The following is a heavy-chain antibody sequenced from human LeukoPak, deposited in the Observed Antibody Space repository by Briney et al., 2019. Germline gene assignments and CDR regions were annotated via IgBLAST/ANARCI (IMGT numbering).Heavy chain of an antibody. CDR1: GYSISSGYY. CDR3: ARASLASANYNAQPLFDY. CDR2: IYHSGST. J-gene: IGHJ4*01. V-gene: IGHV4-38-2*02. Sequence: SETLSLTCTVSGYSISSGYYWGWIRQPPGKGLEWIGSIYHSGSTYYNPSLKSRVTISVDTSKNQFSLKLSSVTAADTAIYYCARASLASANYNAQPLFDYWGQGTLVTVSS. D-gene: IGHD3-10*01.